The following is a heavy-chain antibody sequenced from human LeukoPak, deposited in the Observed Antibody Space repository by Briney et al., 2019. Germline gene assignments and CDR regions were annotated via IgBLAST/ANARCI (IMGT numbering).Heavy chain of an antibody. CDR1: GYTFTSYH. V-gene: IGHV1-46*01. Sequence: ASVKVSCKATGYTFTSYHIHWVRQAPGQGLEWMGIINPSGGTTTYAQRFQGRVTMTRDTSTTTVYMELSSLRSEDTAVYFCARDVSYDSRFDYWGQGTLVTVSS. D-gene: IGHD3-22*01. CDR3: ARDVSYDSRFDY. J-gene: IGHJ4*02. CDR2: INPSGGTT.